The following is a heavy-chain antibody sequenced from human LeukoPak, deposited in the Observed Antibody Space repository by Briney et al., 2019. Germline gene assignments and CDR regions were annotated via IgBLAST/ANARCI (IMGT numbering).Heavy chain of an antibody. V-gene: IGHV3-7*01. Sequence: PGGSLRLSCEAAGFTFSGYWMTWVRQAPGKGLEWVANIKEDGSEKNYVDSVKGRFTISRDNAENSVFLQMNSLRAEDAAEYYCARAQVNIDSWGQGTLVIVSS. CDR2: IKEDGSEK. CDR3: ARAQVNIDS. CDR1: GFTFSGYW. J-gene: IGHJ4*02. D-gene: IGHD1/OR15-1a*01.